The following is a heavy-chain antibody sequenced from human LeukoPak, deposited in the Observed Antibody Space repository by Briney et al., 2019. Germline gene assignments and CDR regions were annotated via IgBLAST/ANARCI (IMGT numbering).Heavy chain of an antibody. D-gene: IGHD3-10*01. Sequence: SETLSLTCTVSGCSITGSYWSWLRQPPGEGLEYIGYIYYSGSTNYNPSLKSRVTISVDTSKNQFSLKLTSVTAADTAVYYCAAAGPISGRHNYFDSWGQGTLVTVSS. CDR3: AAAGPISGRHNYFDS. V-gene: IGHV4-59*01. CDR2: IYYSGST. CDR1: GCSITGSY. J-gene: IGHJ4*02.